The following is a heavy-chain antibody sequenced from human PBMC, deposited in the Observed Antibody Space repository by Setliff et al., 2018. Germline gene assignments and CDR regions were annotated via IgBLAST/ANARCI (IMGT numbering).Heavy chain of an antibody. J-gene: IGHJ4*02. V-gene: IGHV3-64*02. CDR1: GLSFSTSA. D-gene: IGHD6-19*01. Sequence: PGGSLRLSCAASGLSFSTSAMHWVRQAPGKELEYVSAISSDGSRTYYGDSVKGRFTISRDNSKNSLYLQMNSLRTEDTAVYYCARSAVAVPGQFYFDNWGQGTQVTVSS. CDR2: ISSDGSRT. CDR3: ARSAVAVPGQFYFDN.